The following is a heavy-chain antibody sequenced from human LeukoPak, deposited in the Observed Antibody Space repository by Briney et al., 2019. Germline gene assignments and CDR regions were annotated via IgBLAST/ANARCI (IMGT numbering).Heavy chain of an antibody. CDR1: GFTFSSYC. V-gene: IGHV3-33*01. D-gene: IGHD2-2*01. CDR3: ARLGYPLLSYYFDY. CDR2: IWYDVSNK. Sequence: GWSLRLSCAASGFTFSSYCMHWFRQAPGKGLDWVAVIWYDVSNKDYADSVKGRFTISRDNSKNTLYLQMNSLRAEDTAAYYCARLGYPLLSYYFDYWGKGTPVPVSS. J-gene: IGHJ4*02.